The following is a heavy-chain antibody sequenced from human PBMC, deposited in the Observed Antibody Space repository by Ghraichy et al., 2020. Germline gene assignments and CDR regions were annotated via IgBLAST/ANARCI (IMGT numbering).Heavy chain of an antibody. CDR3: ARNMGGMEWSLYGGESYYYYGMDV. Sequence: ASVKVSCKASGYTFTSYGLSWLRQAPGQGLEWMGRISGYNGNTDYAQNFQGRVTMTTDTSTSTAYMELRSLRSDDTAVYYCARNMGGMEWSLYGGESYYYYGMDVWGQGTTVTVSS. J-gene: IGHJ6*02. CDR1: GYTFTSYG. V-gene: IGHV1-18*01. D-gene: IGHD3-3*01. CDR2: ISGYNGNT.